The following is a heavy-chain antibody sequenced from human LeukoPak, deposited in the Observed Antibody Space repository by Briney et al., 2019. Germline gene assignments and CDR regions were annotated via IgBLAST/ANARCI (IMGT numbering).Heavy chain of an antibody. CDR3: ARVSGDSKFRPCDY. J-gene: IGHJ4*02. V-gene: IGHV3-30*03. CDR1: GFTFSSYG. D-gene: IGHD2-21*02. CDR2: ISYDGSNK. Sequence: GGSLRLSCAASGFTFSSYGMHWVRQAPGKGLEWVAVISYDGSNKYYADSVKGRFTISRDNSKNTLYLQMNSLRAEDTAVYYCARVSGDSKFRPCDYWGQGTLVTVSS.